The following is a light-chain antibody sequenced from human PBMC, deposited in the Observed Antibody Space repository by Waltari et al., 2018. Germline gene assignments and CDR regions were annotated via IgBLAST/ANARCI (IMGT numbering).Light chain of an antibody. CDR1: SLRSYY. CDR2: GKN. V-gene: IGLV3-19*01. Sequence: SSELTQAPAVSVALGQTVRITCQGHSLRSYYASWYQQKPGQAPVLVIYGKNNRPSGIPDRFSGSSSGNTASLTITGAQAEDEADYYCNSRDSSGNHQVFGGGTKLTVL. CDR3: NSRDSSGNHQV. J-gene: IGLJ3*02.